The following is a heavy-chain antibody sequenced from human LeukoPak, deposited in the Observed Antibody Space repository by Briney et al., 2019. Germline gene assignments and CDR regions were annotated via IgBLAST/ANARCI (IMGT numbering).Heavy chain of an antibody. CDR3: VNEGGSFLTSFDS. Sequence: GGSLRLSCAASGFTFSNYAMGWVRQSPGKGLEWVSALIDSGDTTYYAASVKGRFTISRANSKNTLFLKMNSLTAEDTAIYYCVNEGGSFLTSFDSWGQGSLVTVSS. J-gene: IGHJ5*01. V-gene: IGHV3-23*01. D-gene: IGHD2-15*01. CDR2: LIDSGDTT. CDR1: GFTFSNYA.